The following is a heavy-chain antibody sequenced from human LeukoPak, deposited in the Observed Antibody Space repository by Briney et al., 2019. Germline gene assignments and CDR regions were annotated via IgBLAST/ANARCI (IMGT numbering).Heavy chain of an antibody. CDR3: AKDWDYHDSSGYYYFDY. CDR1: GFTFSSYE. D-gene: IGHD3-22*01. Sequence: GGSLRLSCAASGFTFSSYEMHWVRQAPGKGLEWVAFIHYDGSHKYYSDSVKGRFTISRDNSKSTLYLQMNSLRAEDTAVYYCAKDWDYHDSSGYYYFDYWGQGTLVTVSS. CDR2: IHYDGSHK. J-gene: IGHJ4*02. V-gene: IGHV3-30*02.